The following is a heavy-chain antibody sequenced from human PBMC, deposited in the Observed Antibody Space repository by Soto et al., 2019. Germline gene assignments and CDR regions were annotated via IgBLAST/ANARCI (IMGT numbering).Heavy chain of an antibody. D-gene: IGHD3-10*01. J-gene: IGHJ6*02. CDR3: ARGGYYYGSGSPTLMDV. Sequence: QVQLVQSGAEVKKPGSSVKVSCKASGGTFSSYAISWVRQAPGQGLEWMGGIIPIFGTANYAQKFQGRVTITADKSTSTAYMELSRLRSEDTAVYYCARGGYYYGSGSPTLMDVWGQGTTVTVSS. CDR1: GGTFSSYA. V-gene: IGHV1-69*06. CDR2: IIPIFGTA.